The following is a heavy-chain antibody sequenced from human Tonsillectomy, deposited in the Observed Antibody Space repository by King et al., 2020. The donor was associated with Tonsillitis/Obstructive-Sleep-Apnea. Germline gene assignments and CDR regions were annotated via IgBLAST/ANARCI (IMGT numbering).Heavy chain of an antibody. Sequence: VQLVESGGGVVQPGRSLRLSCAASGFTFSSYAMHWVRQAPGKGLEWGAVISYDGSNKYYADSVKGRFTISRDNSKNTLYLQMNSLRAEDTAVYYCARGYSSGWYYFDYWGQGTLVTVSS. CDR2: ISYDGSNK. J-gene: IGHJ4*02. CDR1: GFTFSSYA. D-gene: IGHD6-19*01. CDR3: ARGYSSGWYYFDY. V-gene: IGHV3-30*01.